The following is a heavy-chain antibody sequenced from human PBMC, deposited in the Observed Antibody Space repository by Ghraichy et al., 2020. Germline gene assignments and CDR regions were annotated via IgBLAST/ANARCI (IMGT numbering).Heavy chain of an antibody. Sequence: SETLSLTCAISGDSVSSNSDAWNWIRQSPSRGLEWLGRTYYRSKWFNDYAVSVKIRITINPDTSKNQFSLQLNSVTPEDKAVYYCARFYSSRLDYWGQGTLVTVSS. CDR3: ARFYSSRLDY. V-gene: IGHV6-1*01. CDR2: TYYRSKWFN. D-gene: IGHD6-13*01. J-gene: IGHJ4*02. CDR1: GDSVSSNSDA.